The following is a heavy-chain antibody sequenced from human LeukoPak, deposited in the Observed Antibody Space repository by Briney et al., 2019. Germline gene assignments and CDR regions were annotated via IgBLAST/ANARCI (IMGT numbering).Heavy chain of an antibody. CDR1: GGSISSSSYY. V-gene: IGHV4-39*01. J-gene: IGHJ4*02. CDR2: IYYSGST. CDR3: ARQEQQLVLDY. D-gene: IGHD6-13*01. Sequence: PSETLSLTCTVSGGSISSSSYYWGWIRQPPGKGLEWIGSIYYSGSTYYNPSLKSRVTISVDTSKNQFSLKLSSVTAADTAVYYCARQEQQLVLDYWGQGTLVTVSS.